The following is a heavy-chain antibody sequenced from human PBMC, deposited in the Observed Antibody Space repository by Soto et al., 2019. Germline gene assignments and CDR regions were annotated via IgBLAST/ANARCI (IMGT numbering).Heavy chain of an antibody. V-gene: IGHV3-30-3*01. J-gene: IGHJ4*02. CDR3: ASPERYSYGQFDY. CDR1: GFTFSSYA. CDR2: ISYDGSNK. Sequence: QVQLVESGGGVVQPGRSLRLSCAASGFTFSSYAMHWVRQAPGKGLEWVAVISYDGSNKYYADSVKGRFTISRDNSKNTLYLQMNSLRAEDTAVYYCASPERYSYGQFDYWGQGTLVTVSS. D-gene: IGHD5-18*01.